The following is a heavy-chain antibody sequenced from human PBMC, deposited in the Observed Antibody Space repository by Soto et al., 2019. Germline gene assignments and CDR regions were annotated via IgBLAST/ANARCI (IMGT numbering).Heavy chain of an antibody. CDR1: GYTFTGYY. V-gene: IGHV1-2*04. CDR2: INPNSGGT. D-gene: IGHD3-10*01. Sequence: ASVKVSCKASGYTFTGYYMHWVRQAPGQGLEWMGWINPNSGGTNYAQKFQGWVTMTRDTSISTAYMELSRLRSDDTAVYYCARGPEKGELLLIGKYYFDYWGQGTLVTVSS. CDR3: ARGPEKGELLLIGKYYFDY. J-gene: IGHJ4*02.